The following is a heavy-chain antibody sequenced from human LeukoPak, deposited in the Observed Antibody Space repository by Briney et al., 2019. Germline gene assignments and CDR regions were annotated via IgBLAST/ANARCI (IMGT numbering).Heavy chain of an antibody. CDR1: GVTFSDYY. D-gene: IGHD1-26*01. V-gene: IGHV3-11*01. CDR2: ISSSGSTI. Sequence: GGSLRLSCAASGVTFSDYYMSWIRQAPGKGLEWVSYISSSGSTIYYADSVKGRFTISRDNAKNSLYLQMNNLRAEDTAVYYCARAPKFRLVGVPKGPFDPWGQGTLVTVSS. J-gene: IGHJ5*02. CDR3: ARAPKFRLVGVPKGPFDP.